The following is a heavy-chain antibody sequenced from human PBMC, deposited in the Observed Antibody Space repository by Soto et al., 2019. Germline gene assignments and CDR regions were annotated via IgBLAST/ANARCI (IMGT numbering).Heavy chain of an antibody. CDR2: IYYSGST. D-gene: IGHD3-9*01. CDR1: GGSISSSSYY. V-gene: IGHV4-39*01. Sequence: PSETLSLTCTVSGGSISSSSYYWGWIRQPPGKGLEWIGSIYYSGSTYYNPSLKSRVTISVDTSKNQFSLKLSSVTAADTAVYYCASLALRYFDWRMECIDYWGQGTLVTVSS. J-gene: IGHJ4*02. CDR3: ASLALRYFDWRMECIDY.